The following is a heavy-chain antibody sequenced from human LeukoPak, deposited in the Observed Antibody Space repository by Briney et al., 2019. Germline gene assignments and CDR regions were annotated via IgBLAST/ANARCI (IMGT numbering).Heavy chain of an antibody. CDR1: GGTFSSYA. V-gene: IGHV1-69*04. D-gene: IGHD3-10*01. J-gene: IGHJ6*02. CDR3: ARFKSRYGSADYYGMDV. Sequence: SVKVSCKASGGTFSSYAISWVRQAPGQGLEWMGRIIPILGIANYAQKFQGRVTITADKSTSTAYVELSSLRSEDTAVYYCARFKSRYGSADYYGMDVWGQGTTVTVSS. CDR2: IIPILGIA.